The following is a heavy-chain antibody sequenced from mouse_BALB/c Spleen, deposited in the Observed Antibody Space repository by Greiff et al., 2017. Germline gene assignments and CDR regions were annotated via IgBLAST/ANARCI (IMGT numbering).Heavy chain of an antibody. Sequence: EVQLVESGPGLVKPSQSLSLTCTVTGYSITSDYAWNWIRQFPGNKLEWMGYISYSGSTSYNPSLKSRISITRDTSKNQFFLQLNSVTTEDTATYYCARSRYGNYDWGQGTLVTVSA. CDR3: ARSRYGNYD. J-gene: IGHJ3*01. CDR2: ISYSGST. V-gene: IGHV3-2*02. D-gene: IGHD2-10*02. CDR1: GYSITSDYA.